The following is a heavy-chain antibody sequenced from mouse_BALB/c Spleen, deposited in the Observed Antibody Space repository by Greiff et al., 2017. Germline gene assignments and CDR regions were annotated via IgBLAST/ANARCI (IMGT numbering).Heavy chain of an antibody. CDR3: ASDYDYDGGAMDY. J-gene: IGHJ4*01. CDR2: IWAGGST. D-gene: IGHD2-4*01. CDR1: GFSLTSYG. V-gene: IGHV2-9*02. Sequence: QVQLKESGPGLVAPSQSLSITCTVSGFSLTSYGVHWVRQPPGKGLEWLGVIWAGGSTNYNSALMSRLSISKDNSKSQVFLKMNSLQTDDTAMYYCASDYDYDGGAMDYWGQGTSVTVSS.